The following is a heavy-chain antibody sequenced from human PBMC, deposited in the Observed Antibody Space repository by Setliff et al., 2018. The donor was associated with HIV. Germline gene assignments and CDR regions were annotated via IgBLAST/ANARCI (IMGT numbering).Heavy chain of an antibody. V-gene: IGHV3-7*03. CDR2: IKPDGSEK. Sequence: GASVKVSCKASGGTFSSYWMTWVRQAPGKGLEWVANIKPDGSEKHYVDSVKGRFTISRDNAENSLYLQMNSLTAEDTAVYYCARDVSWRVRTYIDYWGQGALVTVSS. J-gene: IGHJ4*02. CDR3: ARDVSWRVRTYIDY. D-gene: IGHD3-3*01. CDR1: GGTFSSYW.